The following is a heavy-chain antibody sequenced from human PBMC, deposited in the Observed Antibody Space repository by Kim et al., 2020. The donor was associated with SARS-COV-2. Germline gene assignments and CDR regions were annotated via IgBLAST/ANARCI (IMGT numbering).Heavy chain of an antibody. J-gene: IGHJ4*02. CDR1: GYSFTSYW. D-gene: IGHD6-25*01. CDR2: IYPGDSDT. V-gene: IGHV5-51*01. CDR3: ARRPRIAADPFDY. Sequence: GESLKISCKGSGYSFTSYWICWVRQMPGKGLEWMGIIYPGDSDTRYSPSFQGQVTISADKSISTAYLQWSSLKASDTAMYYCARRPRIAADPFDYWGQGTLVTVSS.